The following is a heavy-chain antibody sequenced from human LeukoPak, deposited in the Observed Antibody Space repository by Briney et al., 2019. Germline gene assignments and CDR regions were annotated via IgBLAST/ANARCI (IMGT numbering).Heavy chain of an antibody. D-gene: IGHD2-21*02. CDR3: ARGVAVTALPYYYYYVDV. CDR1: GYTFTSYG. Sequence: GASVKVSCKASGYTFTSYGISWVRQAPGQGLEWMGWISAYNSNTNYAQKFQGRVTMTRDTSISTAYMELSRLRSDDTALYYCARGVAVTALPYYYYYVDVWGKGTTVTISS. CDR2: ISAYNSNT. V-gene: IGHV1-18*01. J-gene: IGHJ6*03.